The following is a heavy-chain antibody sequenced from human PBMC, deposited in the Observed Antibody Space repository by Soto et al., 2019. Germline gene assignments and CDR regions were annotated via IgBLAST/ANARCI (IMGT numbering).Heavy chain of an antibody. CDR3: ARDGGLDDILTGSWFDP. D-gene: IGHD3-9*01. CDR1: GGSISSYY. J-gene: IGHJ5*02. Sequence: SEILSLTCTVSGGSISSYYWSWIRQPPGMGLEWIGYIYYSGSTNYNPSLKSRVTISVDTSKNQFSLKLSSVTAADTAVYYCARDGGLDDILTGSWFDPWGQGTLVTVSS. CDR2: IYYSGST. V-gene: IGHV4-59*01.